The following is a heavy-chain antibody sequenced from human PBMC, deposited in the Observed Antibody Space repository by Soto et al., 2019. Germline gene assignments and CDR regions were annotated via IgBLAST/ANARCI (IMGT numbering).Heavy chain of an antibody. CDR2: IYWDDDK. J-gene: IGHJ4*02. D-gene: IGHD3-10*01. CDR3: AHSRFGELHSVSHYFDY. V-gene: IGHV2-5*02. CDR1: GFSLSTSGVG. Sequence: QITLKESGPTLVKPTQTLTLTCTFSGFSLSTSGVGVDWIRQPPGKALEWLALIYWDDDKRYSPSLKSRLTITKDTSKNQVVLTMTNMDPVDTATYYCAHSRFGELHSVSHYFDYWGQGTLVAVSS.